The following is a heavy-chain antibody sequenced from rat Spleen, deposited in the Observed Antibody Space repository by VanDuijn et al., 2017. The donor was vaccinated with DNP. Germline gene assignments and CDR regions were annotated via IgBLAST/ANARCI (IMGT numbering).Heavy chain of an antibody. Sequence: EVQLVESGGGLVQPGRSLKLSCAASGFTFSNYGMAWVRQAPTKGLEWVASITNSGGTAYYRASVKGRFTISRDNAKSTLYLQMDSLRSEDTATYYCTTEGVFDYWGQGVMVTVSS. CDR3: TTEGVFDY. CDR2: ITNSGGTA. J-gene: IGHJ2*01. CDR1: GFTFSNYG. V-gene: IGHV5-27*01.